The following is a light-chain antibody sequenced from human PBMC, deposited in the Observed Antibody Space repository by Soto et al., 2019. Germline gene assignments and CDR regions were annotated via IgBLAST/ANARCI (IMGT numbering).Light chain of an antibody. CDR3: QSYDSSLSGSV. J-gene: IGLJ2*01. CDR2: GNT. CDR1: SSNIGAGYD. V-gene: IGLV1-40*01. Sequence: QAVVTQPPSVSGAPGQRVTISCTGSSSNIGAGYDVHWYQQLPGTAPKLLLYGNTNRPSGVPDRFFGSKSGTSASLAITGLQAEDEADYYCQSYDSSLSGSVFGGGTKLTVL.